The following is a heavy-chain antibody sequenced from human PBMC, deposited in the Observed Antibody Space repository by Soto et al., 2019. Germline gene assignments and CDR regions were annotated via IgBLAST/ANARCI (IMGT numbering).Heavy chain of an antibody. Sequence: SVKVSCKASGGTFTNYAFSWVRQAPGQGLEWMGGIIPIFGTPDYAQKFQGRVTITADESTRTASMELSSLRSDDTAVYYCARDTSFYFDYWGQGTRVTSPQ. V-gene: IGHV1-69*13. J-gene: IGHJ4*02. CDR2: IIPIFGTP. CDR3: ARDTSFYFDY. CDR1: GGTFTNYA. D-gene: IGHD2-2*01.